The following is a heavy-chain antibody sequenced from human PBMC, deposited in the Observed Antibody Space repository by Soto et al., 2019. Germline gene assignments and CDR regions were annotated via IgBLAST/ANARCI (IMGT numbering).Heavy chain of an antibody. D-gene: IGHD3-22*01. CDR2: IKNGGSDE. J-gene: IGHJ4*02. V-gene: IGHV3-7*01. CDR3: ASGDYYDTSGYYPYFDW. CDR1: GFTFSNYW. Sequence: EVQLVESGRALIQPGGSLRLSCAASGFTFSNYWMSWVRQAPGKGLEWVANIKNGGSDEYYVDSVKGRFIISRDNAKNSLFLQMNNLRAEDTAVYYCASGDYYDTSGYYPYFDWWGQGTLVTVSS.